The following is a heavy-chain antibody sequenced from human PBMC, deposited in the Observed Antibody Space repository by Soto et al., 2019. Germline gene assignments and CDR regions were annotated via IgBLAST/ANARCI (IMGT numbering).Heavy chain of an antibody. CDR2: IKSDGTRR. Sequence: PGGSLRLSCAASGFSFSSYWMHWVRQVPGKGLVWVSRIKSDGTRRDYAESVKGRFTISRDNAKSTPYLRMISLRVEDTAVYYCASDRHGYNVPSGDYWGQGTLVTVSS. CDR3: ASDRHGYNVPSGDY. D-gene: IGHD5-12*01. J-gene: IGHJ4*02. CDR1: GFSFSSYW. V-gene: IGHV3-74*01.